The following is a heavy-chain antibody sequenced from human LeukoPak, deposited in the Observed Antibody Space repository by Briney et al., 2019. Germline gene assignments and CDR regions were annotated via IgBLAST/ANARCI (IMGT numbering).Heavy chain of an antibody. CDR3: ARDLPFAPDYGDYPDAFDI. D-gene: IGHD4-17*01. CDR1: GYTFTGYY. Sequence: ASVKVSCKASGYTFTGYYMHWVRQAPGQGLEWMGWINPNSGGTNYAQKFQGRVTMTRDTSISTAYMELSRLRSDDTAVYYCARDLPFAPDYGDYPDAFDIWGQGTMVTVSS. CDR2: INPNSGGT. V-gene: IGHV1-2*02. J-gene: IGHJ3*02.